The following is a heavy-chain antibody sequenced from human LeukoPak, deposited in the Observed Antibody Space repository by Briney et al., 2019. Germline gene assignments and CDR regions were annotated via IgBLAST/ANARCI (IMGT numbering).Heavy chain of an antibody. D-gene: IGHD3-9*01. CDR3: ARAVLTGYYTPDFDY. CDR2: LNPSDGST. J-gene: IGHJ4*02. V-gene: IGHV1-46*01. CDR1: GYTFTNHY. Sequence: ASEKHSYQPPGYTFTNHYMHWLRQHPGQGLQWLRILNPSDGSTSYAQKFQGRVTMTRDTSTSTVYMELSSLRSEDTAVYYCARAVLTGYYTPDFDYWGQGTLVTVSS.